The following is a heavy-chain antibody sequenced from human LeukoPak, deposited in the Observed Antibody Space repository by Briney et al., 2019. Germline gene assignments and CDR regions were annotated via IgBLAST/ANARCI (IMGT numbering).Heavy chain of an antibody. CDR2: IKQDGREK. Sequence: PGGSLRLSCAASVFTFSSYWMSWVRHAPGKGLEWVANIKQDGREKYYVDSVKGRFTISRDNAKSSLYLQMNSLRAEDTVVYYCARFDSSSYYYFDYWGQGTLVTVSS. V-gene: IGHV3-7*01. CDR1: VFTFSSYW. CDR3: ARFDSSSYYYFDY. J-gene: IGHJ4*02. D-gene: IGHD3-22*01.